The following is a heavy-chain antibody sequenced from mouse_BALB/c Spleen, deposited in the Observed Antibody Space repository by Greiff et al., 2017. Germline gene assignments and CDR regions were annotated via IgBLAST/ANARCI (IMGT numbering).Heavy chain of an antibody. J-gene: IGHJ4*01. V-gene: IGHV2-2*02. Sequence: QVQLQQSGPGLVQPSQSLSITCTVSGFSLTSYGVHWVRQSPGKGLEWLGVIWSGGSTDYNAAFISRLSISKDNSKSQVFFKMNSLQANDTAIYYCARGDWDGGFYYAMDYWGQGTSVTVSS. CDR2: IWSGGST. D-gene: IGHD4-1*01. CDR1: GFSLTSYG. CDR3: ARGDWDGGFYYAMDY.